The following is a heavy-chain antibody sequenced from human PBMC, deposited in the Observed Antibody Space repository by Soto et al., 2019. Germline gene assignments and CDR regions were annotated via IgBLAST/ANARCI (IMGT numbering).Heavy chain of an antibody. D-gene: IGHD1-1*01. V-gene: IGHV4-34*01. CDR2: INHSGST. Sequence: SETLSLTCAVYGGSFSGYYWSWIRQPPGKGLEWIGEINHSGSTNYNPSLKSRVTISVDTSKNQFSLKLSSVTAADTAVYYCARADATKFDYWGQGTLVTVSS. CDR3: ARADATKFDY. CDR1: GGSFSGYY. J-gene: IGHJ4*02.